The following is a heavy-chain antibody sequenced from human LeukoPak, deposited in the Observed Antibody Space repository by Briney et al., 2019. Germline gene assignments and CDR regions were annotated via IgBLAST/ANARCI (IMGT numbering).Heavy chain of an antibody. CDR2: ISGSGGST. Sequence: GGSLRLSCAASGFTFSSYAMSWVRQAPGKGLEWVSAISGSGGSTYYADSVKGRFTISRGNSKNTLYLQMNSLRAEDTAVYYCAKEGGSGSYYNHGDYWGQGTLVTVSS. CDR3: AKEGGSGSYYNHGDY. D-gene: IGHD3-10*01. CDR1: GFTFSSYA. V-gene: IGHV3-23*01. J-gene: IGHJ4*02.